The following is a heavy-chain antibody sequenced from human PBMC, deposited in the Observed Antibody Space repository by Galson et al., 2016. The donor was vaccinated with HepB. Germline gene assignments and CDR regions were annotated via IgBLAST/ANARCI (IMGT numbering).Heavy chain of an antibody. V-gene: IGHV4-39*07. CDR1: GGSISGSGYY. J-gene: IGHJ5*02. D-gene: IGHD2-15*01. CDR3: ARTGVVVAATRGGWFDP. CDR2: IFYSGST. Sequence: TLSLTCTVSGGSISGSGYYWGWIRQPPGKGLEWIASIFYSGSTYYNPSLKSRLTISVDTSKNQFSLKLSSVTAADTAVYYCARTGVVVAATRGGWFDPWGQGTLVTVSS.